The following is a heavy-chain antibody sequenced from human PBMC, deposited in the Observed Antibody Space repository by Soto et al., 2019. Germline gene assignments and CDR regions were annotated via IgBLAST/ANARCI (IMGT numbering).Heavy chain of an antibody. CDR3: ASPYYYGSGSYSQYFQH. Sequence: QLQLQESGPGLVKPSETLSLTCTVSGGSISSSSYYWGWIRQPPGKGLEWIGSIYYSGSTYYNPSLKSRVTISVDTSKNQFSLKLSSVTAADTAVYYCASPYYYGSGSYSQYFQHWGQGTLVTVSS. V-gene: IGHV4-39*01. J-gene: IGHJ1*01. CDR2: IYYSGST. CDR1: GGSISSSSYY. D-gene: IGHD3-10*01.